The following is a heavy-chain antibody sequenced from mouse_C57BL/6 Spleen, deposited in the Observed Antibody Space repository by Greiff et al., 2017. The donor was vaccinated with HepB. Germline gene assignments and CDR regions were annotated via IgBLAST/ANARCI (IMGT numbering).Heavy chain of an antibody. CDR3: ARRGYDLYAMDY. CDR2: ISNGGGSP. J-gene: IGHJ4*01. D-gene: IGHD2-3*01. CDR1: GFTFSDYY. Sequence: EVQLVESGGGLVQPGGSLKLSCAASGFTFSDYYMYWVRQTPEKRLEWVAYISNGGGSPYYPDTVKGRFTISRDNAKNTLYLQMSRLKSEDTAMYYCARRGYDLYAMDYWGQGTSVTVSS. V-gene: IGHV5-12*01.